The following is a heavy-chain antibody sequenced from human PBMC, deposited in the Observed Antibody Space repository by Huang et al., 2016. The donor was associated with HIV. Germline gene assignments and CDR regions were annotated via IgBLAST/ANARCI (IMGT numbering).Heavy chain of an antibody. Sequence: EVQLVESGGGLVKPGGSLRLSCAASGFTFSSYSMNWVRQAPGKGVEWVSSISSSSSYIYYADSVKGRFTISRDNAKNSLYLQMNSLRAEDTAVYYCARVARKYCSGGSCPLDYWGQGTLVTVSS. J-gene: IGHJ4*02. CDR2: ISSSSSYI. D-gene: IGHD2-15*01. V-gene: IGHV3-21*01. CDR3: ARVARKYCSGGSCPLDY. CDR1: GFTFSSYS.